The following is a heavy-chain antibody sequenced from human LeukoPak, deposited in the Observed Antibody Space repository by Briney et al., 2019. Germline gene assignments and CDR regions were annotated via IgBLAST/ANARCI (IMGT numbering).Heavy chain of an antibody. Sequence: PSGTLSLTCAVSGGSISSSNWWSWVRQPPGKGLEWIGEIYHSGSTNYNPSLKSRVTISVDKSKNQFSLKLSSVTAADTAVYYCARAPRYCSSTGCYANGFFWGQGTMVTVSS. CDR2: IYHSGST. V-gene: IGHV4-4*02. D-gene: IGHD2-2*01. J-gene: IGHJ3*01. CDR3: ARAPRYCSSTGCYANGFF. CDR1: GGSISSSNW.